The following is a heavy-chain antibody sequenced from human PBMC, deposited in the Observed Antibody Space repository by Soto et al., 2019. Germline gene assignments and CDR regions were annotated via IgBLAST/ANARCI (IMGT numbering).Heavy chain of an antibody. CDR3: ARDKMDTIFGVVRGDPNFDY. V-gene: IGHV1-18*01. Sequence: QVQLVQSGAEVKKPGASVKVSCKASGYTFTSYGISWVRQAPGQGLEWMGWISAYNGNTNYAQKLQGRVTMTADTSTSTAYMELRSLRSDDTAVYYCARDKMDTIFGVVRGDPNFDYWGQGTLVTVSS. J-gene: IGHJ4*02. D-gene: IGHD3-3*01. CDR1: GYTFTSYG. CDR2: ISAYNGNT.